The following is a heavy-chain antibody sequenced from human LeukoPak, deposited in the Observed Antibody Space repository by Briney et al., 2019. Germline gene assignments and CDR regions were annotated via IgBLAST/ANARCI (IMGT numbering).Heavy chain of an antibody. V-gene: IGHV3-74*01. CDR3: ARGGSGWYVGGSLDY. D-gene: IGHD6-19*01. J-gene: IGHJ4*02. Sequence: PGGSLRLSCAASGFTFSSYWMHWVRQAPGKGLVWVSRINSDGSSTSYADSVKGRFTISRDNAKNTLYLQMNSLRAEDTAVYYCARGGSGWYVGGSLDYWGQGTLVTVSS. CDR1: GFTFSSYW. CDR2: INSDGSST.